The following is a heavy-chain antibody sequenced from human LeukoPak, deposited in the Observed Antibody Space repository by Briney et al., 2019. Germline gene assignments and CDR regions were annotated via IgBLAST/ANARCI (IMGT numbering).Heavy chain of an antibody. CDR2: INPHSGGT. J-gene: IGHJ6*02. CDR3: ARDTPAMAPCDCGMDV. Sequence: ASVKVSCKASGYTFNGYYMQLVRQDPGQALEWTGWINPHSGGTNYAQQFQGKVTMTRDTTLSTAYMELSRLRSDYTAVYYCARDTPAMAPCDCGMDVWGQGTTVTVSS. D-gene: IGHD5-18*01. CDR1: GYTFNGYY. V-gene: IGHV1-2*02.